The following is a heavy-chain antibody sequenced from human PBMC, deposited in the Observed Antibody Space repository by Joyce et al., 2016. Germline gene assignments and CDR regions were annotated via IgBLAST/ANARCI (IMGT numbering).Heavy chain of an antibody. CDR2: ISSSSTFI. J-gene: IGHJ4*02. D-gene: IGHD5-18*01. Sequence: EVQVAASGGGLVKPGGSLRLSCAASGFAFNTYGMIWVRQAPGKGLEWVSSISSSSTFIYYTDSVKGRFTMSRDNAKNSLYLQMNSLRAEDTAVYYCARGGGGYSYGLDWGQGTLVTVSS. CDR1: GFAFNTYG. V-gene: IGHV3-21*01. CDR3: ARGGGGYSYGLD.